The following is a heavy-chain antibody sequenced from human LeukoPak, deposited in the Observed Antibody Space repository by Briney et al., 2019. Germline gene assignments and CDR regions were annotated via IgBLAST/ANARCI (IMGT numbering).Heavy chain of an antibody. J-gene: IGHJ6*02. Sequence: PSETLSLTCTVSGGSISSYYWSWIRQPPGKGLERIGYIYYSGSTNYNPSLKSRVTISVDTSKNQFSLKLSSVTAADTAVYYCARIRGVTPYYYYGMDVWGQGTTVTVSS. CDR2: IYYSGST. CDR1: GGSISSYY. D-gene: IGHD3-10*01. V-gene: IGHV4-59*08. CDR3: ARIRGVTPYYYYGMDV.